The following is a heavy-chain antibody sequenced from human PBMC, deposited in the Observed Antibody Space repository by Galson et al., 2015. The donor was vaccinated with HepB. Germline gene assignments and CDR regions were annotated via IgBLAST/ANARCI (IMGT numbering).Heavy chain of an antibody. CDR3: SRESVAMVRGVIYDYYGMDV. CDR1: GDSVSSDSAT. Sequence: CAISGDSVSSDSATWNWIRQSPSRGLEWLGRTYYKSKWYGDYAVSVKSRMTINPDTSKNQFSLLLKSVTPEDTAVYYCSRESVAMVRGVIYDYYGMDVWGQGTTVTVSS. V-gene: IGHV6-1*01. CDR2: TYYKSKWYG. J-gene: IGHJ6*02. D-gene: IGHD3-10*01.